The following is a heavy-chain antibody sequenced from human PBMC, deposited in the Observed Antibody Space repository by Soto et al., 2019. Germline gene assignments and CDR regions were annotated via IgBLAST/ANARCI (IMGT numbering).Heavy chain of an antibody. CDR3: ARVGLRLGDYFDY. V-gene: IGHV4-31*03. CDR1: GGSISSGAYY. J-gene: IGHJ4*02. D-gene: IGHD3-16*01. Sequence: QVQLQESGPGLVKPSQTLSLTCTVSGGSISSGAYYWSWIRQHPGKGLEWIGYIYYSGNTYFNPSLKRRVTISVDTSKNQFSLKRSSVTAADTAVYYCARVGLRLGDYFDYWGQGTLVSVSS. CDR2: IYYSGNT.